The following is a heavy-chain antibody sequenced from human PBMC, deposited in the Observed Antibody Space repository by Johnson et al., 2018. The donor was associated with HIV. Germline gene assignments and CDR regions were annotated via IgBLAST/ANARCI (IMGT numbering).Heavy chain of an antibody. CDR3: SSLSEVVVNAFDI. D-gene: IGHD3-22*01. CDR2: IYSGGST. CDR1: GFTFSSYW. Sequence: VQLVESGGGLVQPGGSLRLSCAASGFTFSSYWMSWVRQAPGKGLEWVSVIYSGGSTYYADSVKGRFTISRDNSKNTLYLQMNSLIAEDTAVYYCSSLSEVVVNAFDIWGQGTMFTVSS. J-gene: IGHJ3*02. V-gene: IGHV3-66*01.